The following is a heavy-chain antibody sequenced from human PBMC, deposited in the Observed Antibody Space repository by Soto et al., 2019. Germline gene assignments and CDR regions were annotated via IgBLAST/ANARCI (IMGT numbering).Heavy chain of an antibody. CDR2: IYYSGST. CDR1: GGSITSSSYY. J-gene: IGHJ4*02. V-gene: IGHV4-39*01. Sequence: SETLSLTCTVSGGSITSSSYYWGWIRQPPGKGLEWIGNIYYSGSTYYNPSLKSRVTISVDTSKNQFSLKLSTVTAADTAVYYCMLGSGWKDFDYWGQGTLVTVSS. D-gene: IGHD3-22*01. CDR3: MLGSGWKDFDY.